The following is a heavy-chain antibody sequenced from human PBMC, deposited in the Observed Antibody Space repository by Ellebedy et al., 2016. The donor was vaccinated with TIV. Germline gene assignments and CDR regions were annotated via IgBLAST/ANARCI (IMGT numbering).Heavy chain of an antibody. CDR3: TCCRSGDPT. CDR1: GFILSDHD. Sequence: GESLKTSCAVSGFILSDHDMDWVRRAPGKGLEWVGRTGNKPNNYTTEYAASVKGRFTISRDDSKNSLYLQMNSLKIEDTAVYYCTCCRSGDPTWGQGTLVTVSS. V-gene: IGHV3-72*01. D-gene: IGHD4-17*01. J-gene: IGHJ5*02. CDR2: TGNKPNNYTT.